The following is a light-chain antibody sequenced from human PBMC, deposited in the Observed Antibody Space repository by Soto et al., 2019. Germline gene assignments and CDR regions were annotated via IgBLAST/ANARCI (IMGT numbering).Light chain of an antibody. CDR3: ASWDTGLSAVV. V-gene: IGLV1-51*02. J-gene: IGLJ3*02. Sequence: QSVLTQAPSVSAAPGQRVTISCSGSSSDIGNNYVSWYQHLPGTSPKLLIHENYRRPSGIPDRFSGSKSGTSATLGITGLQTGDEADYYCASWDTGLSAVVFGGGTKLTVL. CDR2: ENY. CDR1: SSDIGNNY.